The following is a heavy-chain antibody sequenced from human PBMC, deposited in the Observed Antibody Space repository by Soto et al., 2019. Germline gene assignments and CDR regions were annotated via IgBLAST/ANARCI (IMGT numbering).Heavy chain of an antibody. CDR2: IWYDGSNK. CDR3: ASFKPGMDV. CDR1: GFSFSSYG. Sequence: GGSLRLSCAASGFSFSSYGMHWFRQAPGKGLEWVAVIWYDGSNKYYADSVKGRFTISRDNSKNTLYLQMNSLRAEDTAVYYCASFKPGMDVWGQGTTVTVSS. V-gene: IGHV3-33*01. J-gene: IGHJ6*02.